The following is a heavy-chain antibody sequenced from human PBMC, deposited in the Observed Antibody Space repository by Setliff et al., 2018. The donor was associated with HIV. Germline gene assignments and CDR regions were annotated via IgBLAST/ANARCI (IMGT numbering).Heavy chain of an antibody. Sequence: GGSLRLSCAASGFTFNTFAMHWVRQAPGKGLEWVAVIWFDGVTKSYAGSVKGRFTISRDNSKNTVHLQMNSLRAEDTAVYYCATALYCSSTSCYIAFDIWGQGTMVTVSS. D-gene: IGHD2-2*01. V-gene: IGHV3-33*08. J-gene: IGHJ3*02. CDR3: ATALYCSSTSCYIAFDI. CDR1: GFTFNTFA. CDR2: IWFDGVTK.